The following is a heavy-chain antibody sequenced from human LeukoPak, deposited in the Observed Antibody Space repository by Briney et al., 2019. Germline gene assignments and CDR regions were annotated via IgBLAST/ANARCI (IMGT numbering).Heavy chain of an antibody. D-gene: IGHD3-22*01. CDR2: IIPIFGTA. V-gene: IGHV1-69*13. CDR3: ARESDDSSGEYDY. CDR1: GGTFSSYA. Sequence: GASVKVSCKASGGTFSSYAISWVRQAPGQGLEWMGGIIPIFGTANYAQKFQGRVTITADESTSTAYMELSSLRSEDTAVYYYARESDDSSGEYDYWGQGTLVTVSS. J-gene: IGHJ4*02.